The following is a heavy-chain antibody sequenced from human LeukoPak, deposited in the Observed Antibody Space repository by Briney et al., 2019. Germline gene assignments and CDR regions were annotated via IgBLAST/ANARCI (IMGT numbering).Heavy chain of an antibody. CDR2: VYYKGDT. J-gene: IGHJ3*01. D-gene: IGHD4-11*01. Sequence: KPSETLSLTCSVSGGSTTGYFWTWIRQPPGKGPEWIGYVYYKGDTSYSPSLDSRVTISVDTSKKQFSLKLNSVTAADTAVYYCARHVTVTYDAFDLWGQGTMVTVSS. CDR3: ARHVTVTYDAFDL. CDR1: GGSTTGYF. V-gene: IGHV4-59*08.